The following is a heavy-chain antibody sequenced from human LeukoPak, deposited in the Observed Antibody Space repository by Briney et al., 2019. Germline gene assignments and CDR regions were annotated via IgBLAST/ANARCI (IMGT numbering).Heavy chain of an antibody. V-gene: IGHV3-21*01. J-gene: IGHJ6*03. Sequence: PGGSLRLSCAASGFTFSSYRMNWVRQAPGKGLEWVSSISSSSSYIYYADSVKGRFTISRDNAKNSLYLQMNSLRAEDTAVYYCARDEVVVVVAAMTSLYYYYMDVWGKGTTVTVSS. D-gene: IGHD2-15*01. CDR1: GFTFSSYR. CDR2: ISSSSSYI. CDR3: ARDEVVVVVAAMTSLYYYYMDV.